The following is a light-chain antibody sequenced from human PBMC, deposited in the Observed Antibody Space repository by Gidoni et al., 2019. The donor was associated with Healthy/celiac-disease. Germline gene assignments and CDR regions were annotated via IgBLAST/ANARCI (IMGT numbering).Light chain of an antibody. CDR2: DTS. Sequence: DIQMTPSPSSLSASVGDRVTITCQASQDISNYLNWYQQKPGKAPKLLIYDTSNLERGVPSRFSGSGSGTDFTFTISSLQPEDIATYYCQQYDNLLLFTFGPGTKVDIK. J-gene: IGKJ3*01. V-gene: IGKV1-33*01. CDR3: QQYDNLLLFT. CDR1: QDISNY.